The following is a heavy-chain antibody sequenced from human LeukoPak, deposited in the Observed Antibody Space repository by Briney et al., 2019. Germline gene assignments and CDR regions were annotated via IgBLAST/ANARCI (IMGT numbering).Heavy chain of an antibody. CDR2: ITPIFGTA. J-gene: IGHJ5*02. Sequence: SVKVSCKASGGTFSSYAISWVRQAPGQGLEWMGGITPIFGTANYAQKFQGRVTITADESTSTAYMELSSLRSEDTAVYYCARDTDGELRFDPWGQGTLVTVSS. D-gene: IGHD1-7*01. CDR1: GGTFSSYA. CDR3: ARDTDGELRFDP. V-gene: IGHV1-69*13.